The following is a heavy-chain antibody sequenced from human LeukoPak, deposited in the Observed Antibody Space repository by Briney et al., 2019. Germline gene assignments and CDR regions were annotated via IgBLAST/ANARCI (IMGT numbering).Heavy chain of an antibody. V-gene: IGHV3-13*01. D-gene: IGHD3-10*01. Sequence: PGGSLRLSCAASGFTFSSYDMHWVRQATGKGLEWVSAIGTAGDTYYPGSVKGRFTISRENAKNSLYLQMNSLRAEDTAVYYCARDYGSGSYYDYWGQGTLVIVSS. CDR2: IGTAGDT. CDR3: ARDYGSGSYYDY. J-gene: IGHJ4*02. CDR1: GFTFSSYD.